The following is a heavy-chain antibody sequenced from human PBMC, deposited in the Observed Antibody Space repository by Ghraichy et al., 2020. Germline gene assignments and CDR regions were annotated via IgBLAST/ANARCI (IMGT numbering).Heavy chain of an antibody. J-gene: IGHJ4*02. CDR1: GFIFSNYA. CDR2: ISSNGGST. V-gene: IGHV3-64D*06. Sequence: GRSLRLSCSASGFIFSNYAMHWVRQAPGKGLEYVSGISSNGGSTSHVDFVKGRFTISRDNSKNTLYLQMGSLRPEDTAVYYCVKANSAYNSNYFDYWAREPWSPSPQ. CDR3: VKANSAYNSNYFDY. D-gene: IGHD5-12*01.